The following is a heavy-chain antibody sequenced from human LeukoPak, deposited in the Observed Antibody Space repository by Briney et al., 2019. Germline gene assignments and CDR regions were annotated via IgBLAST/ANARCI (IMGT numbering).Heavy chain of an antibody. CDR2: IKEDGSEK. D-gene: IGHD3-3*01. V-gene: IGHV3-7*01. J-gene: IGHJ4*02. CDR3: ARENYGFCDY. CDR1: GFTFSNYR. Sequence: PGGSLRLSCAASGFTFSNYRMSWVRQAPGKGLEWVANIKEDGSEKHYVDSVRGRFTISRDNAKNSLYLQMSSLRVEDTAVYYCARENYGFCDYWGQGTLVTVSS.